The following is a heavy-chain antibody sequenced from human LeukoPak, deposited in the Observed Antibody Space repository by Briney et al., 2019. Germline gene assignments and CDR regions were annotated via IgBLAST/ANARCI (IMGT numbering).Heavy chain of an antibody. CDR1: GGSISSSSYY. CDR2: IYYSGST. J-gene: IGHJ5*02. V-gene: IGHV4-39*07. D-gene: IGHD2-15*01. Sequence: SETLSLTCTVSGGSISSSSYYWGWIRQPPGKGLEWIGSIYYSGSTYYNPSLKSRVTISVDTSKNQFSLKLSSVTAADTAVYYCARDTRGSLLLSWFDPWGQGTLVTVSS. CDR3: ARDTRGSLLLSWFDP.